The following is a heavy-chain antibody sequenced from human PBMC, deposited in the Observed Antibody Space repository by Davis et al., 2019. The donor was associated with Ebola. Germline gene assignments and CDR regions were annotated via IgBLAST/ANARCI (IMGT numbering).Heavy chain of an antibody. D-gene: IGHD6-13*01. J-gene: IGHJ4*02. V-gene: IGHV4-59*12. CDR2: IYSSGST. Sequence: GSLRLSCTVSGASISSYYWTWIRQPPGKGLEWIGYIYSSGSTNYNPSLKSRVTMSVDTSKNQFSLKLSSVTAADTAVYYCARDVSSWPFPIDWGQGTLVTVSS. CDR1: GASISSYY. CDR3: ARDVSSWPFPID.